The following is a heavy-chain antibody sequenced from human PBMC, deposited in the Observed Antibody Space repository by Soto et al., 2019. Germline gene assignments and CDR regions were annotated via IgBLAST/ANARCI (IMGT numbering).Heavy chain of an antibody. J-gene: IGHJ4*02. Sequence: GGSLRLSCAASGFTFSSYAMHWVRQAPGKGLEWVAVISYDGSNKYYADSVKGRFTISRDNSKNTLYLQMNSLRAEDTAVYYCAKGTAAGTPYFDYWGQGTLVTVSS. CDR3: AKGTAAGTPYFDY. V-gene: IGHV3-30*18. D-gene: IGHD6-13*01. CDR1: GFTFSSYA. CDR2: ISYDGSNK.